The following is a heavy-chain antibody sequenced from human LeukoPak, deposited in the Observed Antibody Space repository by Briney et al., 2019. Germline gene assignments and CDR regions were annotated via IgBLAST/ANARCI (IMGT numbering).Heavy chain of an antibody. CDR2: INPNSGGT. CDR1: GYTFTGYY. CDR3: AREGIVVVPAAVLRDYYYYYMDV. D-gene: IGHD2-2*01. J-gene: IGHJ6*03. V-gene: IGHV1-2*06. Sequence: ASVKVSCKASGYTFTGYYMHWVRQAPGQGLEWMGRINPNSGGTNYAQKFQGRVTMTRDTSISTAYMELSRLRSDDTAVYYCAREGIVVVPAAVLRDYYYYYMDVWGKGTTVTVSS.